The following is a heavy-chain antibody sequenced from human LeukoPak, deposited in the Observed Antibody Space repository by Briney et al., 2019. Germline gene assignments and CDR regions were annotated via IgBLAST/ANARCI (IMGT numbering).Heavy chain of an antibody. V-gene: IGHV4-34*01. CDR1: GGSFSGYY. CDR3: AREDSSWYGDY. D-gene: IGHD6-13*01. J-gene: IGHJ4*02. CDR2: INHSGST. Sequence: PSETLSLTCAVYGGSFSGYYWSWIRQPPGKGLEWIGEINHSGSTNYNPSLKSRVTISVDTSKNQFSLKLSSVTAADTAVYYCAREDSSWYGDYWGQGTLVTVSS.